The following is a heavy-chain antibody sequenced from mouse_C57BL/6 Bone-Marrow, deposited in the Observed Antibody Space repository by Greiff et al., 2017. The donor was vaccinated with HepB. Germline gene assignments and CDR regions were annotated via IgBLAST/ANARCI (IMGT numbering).Heavy chain of an antibody. D-gene: IGHD1-1*02. CDR1: GYTFTSYW. Sequence: QVQLQQPGAELVKPGASVKLSCKASGYTFTSYWMQWVKQRPGQGLEWIGEIDPSDSYTNYNQKFKGKATLTVDTSSSTAYMQRSSLTSEDSAVYYCARESTIYWGQGTTLTVSS. V-gene: IGHV1-50*01. CDR3: ARESTIY. J-gene: IGHJ2*01. CDR2: IDPSDSYT.